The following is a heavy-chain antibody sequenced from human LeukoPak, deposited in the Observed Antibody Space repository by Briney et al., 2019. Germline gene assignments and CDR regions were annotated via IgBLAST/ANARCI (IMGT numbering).Heavy chain of an antibody. CDR2: FDPEDGET. V-gene: IGHV1-24*01. CDR3: ATRLRFLDPYYFDY. Sequence: ASVKVSCTVSGYTLTELSMHWVRQAPGKGLEWMGGFDPEDGETIYAQKFQGRVTMTEDTSTDTAYMELSSLRSEDTAVYYCATRLRFLDPYYFDYWGQGTLVTVSS. CDR1: GYTLTELS. D-gene: IGHD3-3*01. J-gene: IGHJ4*02.